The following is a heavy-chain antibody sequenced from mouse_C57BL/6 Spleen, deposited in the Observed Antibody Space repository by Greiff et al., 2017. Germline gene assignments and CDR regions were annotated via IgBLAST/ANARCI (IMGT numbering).Heavy chain of an antibody. Sequence: QVQLQQSGAELARPGASVKLSCKASGYTFTSYGISWVKQRTGQGLEWIGEIYPRSGNTYYNEKFKGKATLTADKSSSTAYMELRSLTSEDSAVYFGSIWGTTVVAKVYYAMDYWGQGTSVTVSS. D-gene: IGHD1-1*01. CDR3: SIWGTTVVAKVYYAMDY. J-gene: IGHJ4*01. V-gene: IGHV1-81*01. CDR2: IYPRSGNT. CDR1: GYTFTSYG.